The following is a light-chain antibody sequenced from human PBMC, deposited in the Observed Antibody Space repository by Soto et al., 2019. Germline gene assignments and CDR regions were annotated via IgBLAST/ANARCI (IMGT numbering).Light chain of an antibody. V-gene: IGKV1-39*01. CDR3: QQSYSTPYT. J-gene: IGKJ2*01. CDR1: QSVSSSY. CDR2: AAS. Sequence: TQSPGTLSLSPGERATLSCRASQSVSSSYLAWYQQKPGKAPKLLIFAASTLQNGVPSRFSGSGSGTDFTLTISGLQVEDFATYYCQQSYSTPYTFGQGTKLEI.